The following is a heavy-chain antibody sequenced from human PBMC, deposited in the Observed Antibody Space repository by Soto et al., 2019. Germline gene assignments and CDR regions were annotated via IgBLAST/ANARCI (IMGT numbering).Heavy chain of an antibody. D-gene: IGHD3-10*01. V-gene: IGHV4-61*01. CDR3: ARLLFGAANWFDP. Sequence: PSETQSLTCPVSGFYISSGSYYWSWIRQPPGKGLEWIGYIYYSGSTNYNPSLKSRVTISVDTSKNQFSLKLSSVTAADTAVYYCARLLFGAANWFDPWGQGTLVTVSS. CDR2: IYYSGST. J-gene: IGHJ5*02. CDR1: GFYISSGSYY.